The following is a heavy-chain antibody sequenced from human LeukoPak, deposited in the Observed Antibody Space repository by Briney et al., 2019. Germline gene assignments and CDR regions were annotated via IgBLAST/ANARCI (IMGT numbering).Heavy chain of an antibody. V-gene: IGHV1-2*02. CDR1: GYTFTGYY. Sequence: ASVKVSCKASGYTFTGYYMHWVRQAPGQGLEWMGWINPNSGGTNYAQKFQGRVTMTRDTSISTADMELSRLRSDDTAVYYCARALRVSGRYIVYWGHGTLVTVSS. CDR3: ARALRVSGRYIVY. J-gene: IGHJ4*01. D-gene: IGHD3-10*01. CDR2: INPNSGGT.